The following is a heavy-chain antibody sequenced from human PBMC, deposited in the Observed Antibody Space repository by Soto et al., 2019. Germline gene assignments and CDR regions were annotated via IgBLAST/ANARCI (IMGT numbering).Heavy chain of an antibody. CDR2: IDPSDSYT. J-gene: IGHJ6*02. CDR1: GYSFTSYW. Sequence: EVQLVQSGAEVKKPGESLRISCKGSGYSFTSYWISWVRQMPGKGLEWMGRIDPSDSYTNYSPSSQGHVTISADKSISTAYPQWSSLKGSDSALYSCARLAMARGVPTSGMDVWGQGTTVTVSS. V-gene: IGHV5-10-1*01. D-gene: IGHD3-10*01. CDR3: ARLAMARGVPTSGMDV.